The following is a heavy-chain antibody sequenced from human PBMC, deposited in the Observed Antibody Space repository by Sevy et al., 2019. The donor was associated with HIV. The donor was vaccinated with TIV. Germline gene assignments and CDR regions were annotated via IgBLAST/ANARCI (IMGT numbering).Heavy chain of an antibody. D-gene: IGHD2-15*01. CDR1: GFTFTSSA. Sequence: ASVKVSCKASGFTFTSSAVQWVRQARGQRLEWIAWIVVGSGNTNYAQKFQERVTITRDMSTSTAYMELSSLRSEDTAVYYCTADPAPLYCSGGSCYFDYWGQGTLVTVSS. CDR3: TADPAPLYCSGGSCYFDY. J-gene: IGHJ4*02. CDR2: IVVGSGNT. V-gene: IGHV1-58*01.